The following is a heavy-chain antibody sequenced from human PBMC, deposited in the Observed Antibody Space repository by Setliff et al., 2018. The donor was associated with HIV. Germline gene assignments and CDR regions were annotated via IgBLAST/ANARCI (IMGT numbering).Heavy chain of an antibody. CDR3: ARSRRDGYNLEAFDI. Sequence: PGESLKISCKGSGYSFTSYWIGWVRQMPGKGLEWMGIIYPGDSDTRYSPSFQGQVTISAGKSISTAYLQWSTLKASDTAMYYCARSRRDGYNLEAFDIWGQGTMVTVSS. V-gene: IGHV5-51*01. D-gene: IGHD5-12*01. J-gene: IGHJ3*02. CDR1: GYSFTSYW. CDR2: IYPGDSDT.